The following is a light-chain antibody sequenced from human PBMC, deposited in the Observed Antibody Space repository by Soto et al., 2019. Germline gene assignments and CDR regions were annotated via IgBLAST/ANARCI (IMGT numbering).Light chain of an antibody. V-gene: IGKV3-20*01. CDR2: GAS. CDR3: QRYGSSPIT. J-gene: IGKJ5*01. CDR1: QTLTNNY. Sequence: EIMLTQSPGTLSLSPGESATLSCRASQTLTNNYLAWYQQKPGQAPRVLIYGASYRATGIPVRFSGSGSGTDFALTISRLEPDDFAVYSCQRYGSSPITFGQGTRLEMK.